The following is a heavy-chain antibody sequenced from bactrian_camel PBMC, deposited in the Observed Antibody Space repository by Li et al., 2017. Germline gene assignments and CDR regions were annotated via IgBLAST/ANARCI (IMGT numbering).Heavy chain of an antibody. D-gene: IGHD3*01. CDR1: DDTYSSYC. J-gene: IGHJ4*01. CDR2: VRRGGGTP. Sequence: VQLVESGGGSVQAGGSLRLSRAFSDDTYSSYCTGWLRQAPGKEREGVGLVRRGGGTPYYADSVKGRFTISTDMSNYTVYLDMTGLKPEDTATYYCAAHPYCSHVIDRWTYWGQGTQVTVS. V-gene: IGHV3-3*01. CDR3: AAHPYCSHVIDRWTY.